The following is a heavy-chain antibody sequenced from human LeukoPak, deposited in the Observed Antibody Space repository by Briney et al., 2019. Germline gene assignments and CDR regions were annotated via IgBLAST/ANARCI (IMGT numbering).Heavy chain of an antibody. Sequence: GGSLRLSCAASGFTFDDYAMHWVRQAPGKGLEWVSGISWNSGSIGYADSVKGRFTISRDNAKNSLYLQMNSLRAEDTALYYCAKERRYGSGSTGFDYWGQGTLVTVSS. CDR2: ISWNSGSI. J-gene: IGHJ4*02. CDR1: GFTFDDYA. D-gene: IGHD3-10*01. V-gene: IGHV3-9*01. CDR3: AKERRYGSGSTGFDY.